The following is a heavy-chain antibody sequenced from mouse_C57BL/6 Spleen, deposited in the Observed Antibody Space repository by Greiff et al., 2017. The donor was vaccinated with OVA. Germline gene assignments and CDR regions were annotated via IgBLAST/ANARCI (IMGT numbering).Heavy chain of an antibody. D-gene: IGHD4-1*01. J-gene: IGHJ3*01. CDR2: INPDSSTI. Sequence: CAASGIDFSRYWMSWVRRAPGKGLEWIGEINPDSSTINYAPSLKDKFIISRDNAKNTLYLQMSKVRSEDTALYYCARPKLGEAWFAYWGQGTLVTVSA. CDR1: GIDFSRYW. V-gene: IGHV4-1*01. CDR3: ARPKLGEAWFAY.